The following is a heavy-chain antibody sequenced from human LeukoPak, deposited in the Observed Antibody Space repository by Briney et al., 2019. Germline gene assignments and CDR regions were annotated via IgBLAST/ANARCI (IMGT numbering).Heavy chain of an antibody. J-gene: IGHJ4*02. V-gene: IGHV4-59*01. CDR2: ISYSWTT. CDR3: ARDLTIAPAGIPIGY. CDR1: GGSISSYY. D-gene: IGHD6-13*01. Sequence: SETLSLTCTVSGGSISSYYWSWIRQPPGKGLEWIGYISYSWTTNYNSSLKSRVTISLDTSKNQFSLKLSSVTAADTAVYYCARDLTIAPAGIPIGYWGQGTMVTVSS.